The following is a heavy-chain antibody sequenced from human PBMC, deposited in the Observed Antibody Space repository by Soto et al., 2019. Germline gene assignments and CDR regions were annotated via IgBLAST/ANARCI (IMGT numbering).Heavy chain of an antibody. CDR2: FDPEDGET. D-gene: IGHD3-10*01. Sequence: GASVKVSCKASGYTLTELSMHWVRQAPGKGLEWMGGFDPEDGETIYAQKFQGRVTMTEDTSTDTAYMELSSLRSEDTAVYYCATLFYYGSGSYSKTPHDYWGQGTLVTVSS. J-gene: IGHJ4*02. V-gene: IGHV1-24*01. CDR3: ATLFYYGSGSYSKTPHDY. CDR1: GYTLTELS.